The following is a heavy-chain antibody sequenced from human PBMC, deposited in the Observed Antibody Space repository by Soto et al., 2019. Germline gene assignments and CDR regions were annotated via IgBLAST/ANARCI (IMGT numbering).Heavy chain of an antibody. Sequence: PGESLKISCEGAGYKLGSAWIGWVRRKPGKGLEWMGIIKPGTSDIRYSPSFRGQVTISADEAANTAFLQWSSLKTLDTAIYYCARQISFVCDSWGQGTLGTVSS. CDR1: GYKLGSAW. J-gene: IGHJ4*02. CDR3: ARQISFVCDS. D-gene: IGHD3-16*01. V-gene: IGHV5-51*01. CDR2: IKPGTSDI.